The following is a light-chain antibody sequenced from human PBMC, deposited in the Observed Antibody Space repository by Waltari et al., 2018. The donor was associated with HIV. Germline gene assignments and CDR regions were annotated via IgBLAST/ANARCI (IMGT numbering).Light chain of an antibody. CDR3: AAWDERRGV. Sequence: QSVLTQPPSASGNPGQRVTIPCSGSRPNIRSNYVYWYQQLPGTAPKLLIYRNNQRPSGVPDRFSGSKSGTSASLAISGLRSEDEADYYCAAWDERRGVFGTGTKVTVL. CDR1: RPNIRSNY. V-gene: IGLV1-47*01. CDR2: RNN. J-gene: IGLJ1*01.